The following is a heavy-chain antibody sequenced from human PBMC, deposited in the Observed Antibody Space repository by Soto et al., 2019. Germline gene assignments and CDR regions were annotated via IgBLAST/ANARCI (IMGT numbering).Heavy chain of an antibody. CDR3: TTGAASDLLYYYYYYGMDV. D-gene: IGHD2-15*01. CDR2: IKSKTDGGTT. V-gene: IGHV3-15*07. Sequence: EVQLVESGGGLVKPGGSLRLSCAASGFTFSNAWMNWVRQAPGKGLEWVGRIKSKTDGGTTDYAAPVKGRFTISRDDSKNTLYLQMNSLKTEDTAVYYCTTGAASDLLYYYYYYGMDVWGQGTTVTVSS. J-gene: IGHJ6*02. CDR1: GFTFSNAW.